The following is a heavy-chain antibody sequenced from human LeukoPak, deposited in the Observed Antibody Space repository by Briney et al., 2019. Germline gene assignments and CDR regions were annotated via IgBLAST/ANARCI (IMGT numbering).Heavy chain of an antibody. V-gene: IGHV3-21*01. CDR1: GFTFSHYS. CDR2: ISSSSSYI. Sequence: PGGSLRLSRAASGFTFSHYSMNWVRQAPGKGLEWVSSISSSSSYIYYADSVKGRFTISRDNAKNSLYLQMNSLRAEDTAVYYCARGRSPVRGVIKGPSRYYYYGMDVWGQGTTVTVSS. D-gene: IGHD3-10*01. CDR3: ARGRSPVRGVIKGPSRYYYYGMDV. J-gene: IGHJ6*02.